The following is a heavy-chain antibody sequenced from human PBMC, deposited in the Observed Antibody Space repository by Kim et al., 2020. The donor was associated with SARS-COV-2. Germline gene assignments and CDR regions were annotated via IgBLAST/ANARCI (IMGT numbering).Heavy chain of an antibody. V-gene: IGHV7-4-1*02. D-gene: IGHD3-3*01. J-gene: IGHJ5*02. Sequence: ASVKVSCKASGYTFTSYAMNWVRQAPGQGLEWMGWINTNTGNPTYAQGSTGRFVFSLDTSVSTAYLQISSLKAEDTAVYYCARGRYYDFWSGLNWFDPWGQGTLVTVSS. CDR2: INTNTGNP. CDR1: GYTFTSYA. CDR3: ARGRYYDFWSGLNWFDP.